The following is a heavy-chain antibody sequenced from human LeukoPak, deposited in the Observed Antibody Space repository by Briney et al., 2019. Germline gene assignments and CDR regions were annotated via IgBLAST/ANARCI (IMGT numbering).Heavy chain of an antibody. J-gene: IGHJ3*01. V-gene: IGHV3-53*01. Sequence: PWESLTLTCAVSGVTVSTNYKSWFRQPPGKGLEWVSVIYSGGTIRYADSVKGRFTISRDNSRDTLHLQMNSLRVDDTAVYYCVRAVHHLFYSDSSGYYGDAFDVWGQGTVVTVSS. D-gene: IGHD3-22*01. CDR2: IYSGGTI. CDR3: VRAVHHLFYSDSSGYYGDAFDV. CDR1: GVTVSTNY.